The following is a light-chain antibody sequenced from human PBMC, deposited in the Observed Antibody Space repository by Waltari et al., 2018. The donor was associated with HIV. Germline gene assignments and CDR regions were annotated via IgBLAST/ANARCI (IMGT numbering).Light chain of an antibody. V-gene: IGLV4-69*01. CDR3: QTWATGIRV. Sequence: QLVLTQSPSASAPLGASVKLTCTLSSGHNSYAIAWHQQQPEKGPRYLMKLKSDGSHKKGDGIPDRFSGSSSGAERYLTISSLQSEDEADYYCQTWATGIRVFGGGTKLTVL. CDR1: SGHNSYA. J-gene: IGLJ3*02. CDR2: LKSDGSH.